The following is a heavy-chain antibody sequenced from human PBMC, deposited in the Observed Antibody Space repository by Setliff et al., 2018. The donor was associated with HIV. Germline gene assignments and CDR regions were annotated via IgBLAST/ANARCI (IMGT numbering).Heavy chain of an antibody. J-gene: IGHJ4*02. CDR1: GFTFSYHA. V-gene: IGHV3-23*01. D-gene: IGHD3-22*01. CDR2: ISGSGDST. CDR3: ARVRLYSSALDY. Sequence: GGSLRLSCAASGFTFSYHAMTWVRQAPGKGLEWVSGISGSGDSTFYAHSVKGRFTISRDNSRNTLSLQMNSLRPEDTAVFYCARVRLYSSALDYWGQGTLVTVSS.